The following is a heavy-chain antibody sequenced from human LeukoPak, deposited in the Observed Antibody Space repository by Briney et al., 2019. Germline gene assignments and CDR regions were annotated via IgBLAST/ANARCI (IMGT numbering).Heavy chain of an antibody. J-gene: IGHJ5*02. D-gene: IGHD2-8*02. CDR1: GGSFSGYY. Sequence: PSETLSLTCAVYGGSFSGYYWSWIRQPPGKGLEWIGEINHSGSTNYNPSLKSRVTISVDTSKNQFFLKLSSVTAADTAVYYCARGRITGGVSRPGKKLYNWFDPWGQGTLVTVSS. V-gene: IGHV4-34*01. CDR2: INHSGST. CDR3: ARGRITGGVSRPGKKLYNWFDP.